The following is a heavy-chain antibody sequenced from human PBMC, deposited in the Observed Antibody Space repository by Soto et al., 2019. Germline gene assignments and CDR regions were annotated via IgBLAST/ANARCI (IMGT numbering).Heavy chain of an antibody. CDR1: CGSVSSGSYY. CDR3: ARVRWDLRDRYWFDP. V-gene: IGHV4-61*01. D-gene: IGHD1-26*01. Sequence: SETLSVRWTGSCGSVSSGSYYWSWIRQPPGKGLEWIGYIYYSGSTNYNPSLKSRVTISVDTSKNQFSLKLSSVTAADTAVYYCARVRWDLRDRYWFDPWGQGTLVTVSS. CDR2: IYYSGST. J-gene: IGHJ5*02.